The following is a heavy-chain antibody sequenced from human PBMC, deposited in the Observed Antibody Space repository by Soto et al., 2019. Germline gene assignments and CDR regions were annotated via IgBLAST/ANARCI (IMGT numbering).Heavy chain of an antibody. CDR1: GYSFSNYW. CDR2: IYPGDSDT. V-gene: IGHV5-51*01. J-gene: IGHJ6*02. CDR3: ASPARYCSSTSCYASKDYYYYYGMDV. D-gene: IGHD2-2*01. Sequence: GESLKISCKASGYSFSNYWIGWVRQMPGKGLEWMGIIYPGDSDTRYSPSFQGQVTISADKSISTAYLQWSSLKASDTAMYYCASPARYCSSTSCYASKDYYYYYGMDVWGQGTTVTVSS.